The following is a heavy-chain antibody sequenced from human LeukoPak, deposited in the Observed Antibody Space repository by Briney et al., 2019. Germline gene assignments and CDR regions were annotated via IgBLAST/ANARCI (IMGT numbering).Heavy chain of an antibody. V-gene: IGHV1-2*02. J-gene: IGHJ4*02. D-gene: IGHD3-9*01. CDR3: AREPYYYILTGFDY. CDR2: INPNSDGT. CDR1: GYTFTGYY. Sequence: ASVKVSCKASGYTFTGYYMHWVRQAPGQGLEWMGWINPNSDGTNYAQKFQGRVTMTRDTSISTAYMELSRLRSDDTAVYYCAREPYYYILTGFDYWGQGTLVTVSS.